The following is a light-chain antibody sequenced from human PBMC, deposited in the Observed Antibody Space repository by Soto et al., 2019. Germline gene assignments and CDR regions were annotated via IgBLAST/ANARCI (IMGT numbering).Light chain of an antibody. CDR2: DAS. J-gene: IGKJ2*01. V-gene: IGKV3-15*01. Sequence: EIVMTQSPATLSVSPGERVTLSCRATHSVGGNLAWYQQTPGQAPRLLIYDASTRATGITASFSGSGSGTEFAPTISSLQSDDFAVYFCQQYNNWPPYTFGQGTKLEIK. CDR3: QQYNNWPPYT. CDR1: HSVGGN.